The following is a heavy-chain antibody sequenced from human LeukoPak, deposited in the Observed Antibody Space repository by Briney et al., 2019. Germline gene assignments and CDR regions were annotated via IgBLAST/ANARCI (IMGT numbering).Heavy chain of an antibody. V-gene: IGHV1-2*05. CDR1: GYTFTGYY. J-gene: IGHJ4*02. D-gene: IGHD6-13*01. CDR2: INPNSGGT. CDR3: ARGYSSSWPGGY. Sequence: ASVKVSCKASGYTFTGYYMHWVPQAPGQGLEWMGRINPNSGGTNYAQKFQGRVTMTRDTSISTAYMELSRLRSDDTDVYYCARGYSSSWPGGYWGQGTLVTVSS.